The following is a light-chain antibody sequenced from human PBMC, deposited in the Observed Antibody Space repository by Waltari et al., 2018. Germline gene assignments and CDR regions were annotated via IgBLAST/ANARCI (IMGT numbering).Light chain of an antibody. V-gene: IGKV1-12*01. CDR3: QQTNKSPYT. CDR1: QDIGRW. Sequence: DIQMTQSPSSVSASVGDSVTITCRASQDIGRWLAWYQQKPGKAPNRVIYAAFSLQGVVPSRFSGSRSGTDFTLTFSGLQPGDFATYYCQQTNKSPYTFGQGTKLEIK. J-gene: IGKJ2*01. CDR2: AAF.